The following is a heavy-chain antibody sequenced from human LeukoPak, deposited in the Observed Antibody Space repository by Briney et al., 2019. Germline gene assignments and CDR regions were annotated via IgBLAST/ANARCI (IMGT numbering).Heavy chain of an antibody. D-gene: IGHD2-8*01. CDR1: GYSFTSYH. CDR3: ARDLYCTNGVCYDYYGMDV. CDR2: INPNSGGT. J-gene: IGHJ6*02. V-gene: IGHV1-2*02. Sequence: ASVKVSCKASGYSFTSYHMYWVRQAPGQGLEWMGWINPNSGGTNYAQKFQGRVTMTRDTSISTAYMELSRLRSDDTAVYYCARDLYCTNGVCYDYYGMDVWGQGTTVTVSS.